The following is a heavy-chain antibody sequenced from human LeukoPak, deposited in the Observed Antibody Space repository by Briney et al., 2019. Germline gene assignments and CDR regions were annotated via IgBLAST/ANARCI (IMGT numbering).Heavy chain of an antibody. CDR1: GFTFSTYA. CDR2: ISGSAHKI. CDR3: AGRVTGYSSGYVY. D-gene: IGHD5-18*01. J-gene: IGHJ4*02. V-gene: IGHV3-23*01. Sequence: GGSLRLSCAASGFTFSTYAMSWVRQAPGKGLEWVSAISGSAHKIRYADSVKGRFTISRDNSENTVYLQMNNLRAEDTALYYCAGRVTGYSSGYVYWGQGTLVTVSS.